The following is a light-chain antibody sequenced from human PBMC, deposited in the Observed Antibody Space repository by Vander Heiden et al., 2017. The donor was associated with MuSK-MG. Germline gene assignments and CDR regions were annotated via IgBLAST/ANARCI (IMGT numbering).Light chain of an antibody. CDR1: QSVSSSY. CDR3: QQYGSSPRT. Sequence: IVLTQSAGTLSLSPGERATLSCRARQSVSSSYLAWYQQKPGQAPRLLIYGASSGSGTDFTLTISRLEPEDFAVYYCQQYGSSPRTFGPGTKVDIK. CDR2: GAS. J-gene: IGKJ3*01. V-gene: IGKV3-20*01.